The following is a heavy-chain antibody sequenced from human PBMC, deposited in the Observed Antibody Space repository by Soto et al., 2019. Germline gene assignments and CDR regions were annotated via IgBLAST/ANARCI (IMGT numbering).Heavy chain of an antibody. CDR2: IIPIFGTA. D-gene: IGHD2-15*01. J-gene: IGHJ6*02. CDR3: ARGILVVVAATDYYYYGMDV. Sequence: SVKVSCQASGGTFSSYAISWVRQAPGQGLEWMGGIIPIFGTANYAQKFQGRVTITADESTSTAYMELSSLRSEDTAVYYCARGILVVVAATDYYYYGMDVWGQGTTVTVSS. V-gene: IGHV1-69*13. CDR1: GGTFSSYA.